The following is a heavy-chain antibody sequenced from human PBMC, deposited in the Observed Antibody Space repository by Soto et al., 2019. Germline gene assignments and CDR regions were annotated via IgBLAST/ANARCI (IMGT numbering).Heavy chain of an antibody. CDR2: IIPIFGTA. CDR3: ARAYGSYPTLCYYYGMDV. CDR1: GGTFSSYA. D-gene: IGHD3-16*02. V-gene: IGHV1-69*01. Sequence: QVQLVQAGAEVKKPGSSVKASCKASGGTFSSYAISWVRQAPGQGLEWMGGIIPIFGTANYAQKFQGRVTITADESTSTDYRELSSLRSEDTAVYYCARAYGSYPTLCYYYGMDVWGQGTTVTVSS. J-gene: IGHJ6*02.